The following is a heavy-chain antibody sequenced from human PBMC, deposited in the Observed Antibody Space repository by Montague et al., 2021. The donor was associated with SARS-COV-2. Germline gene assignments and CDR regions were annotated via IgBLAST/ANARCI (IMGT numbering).Heavy chain of an antibody. CDR3: ARGRIELSMIVVVMTGASYYMDV. J-gene: IGHJ6*03. Sequence: ETLSLTCAVYGESFSGHYWTWIRQPPGKGLEWIGEIYHTGSTNYNPSLESRVTISVDTSKNQFSLKLRSVTAADTAVYYCARGRIELSMIVVVMTGASYYMDVWGKGTTVTVPS. CDR2: IYHTGST. V-gene: IGHV4-34*01. CDR1: GESFSGHY. D-gene: IGHD3-22*01.